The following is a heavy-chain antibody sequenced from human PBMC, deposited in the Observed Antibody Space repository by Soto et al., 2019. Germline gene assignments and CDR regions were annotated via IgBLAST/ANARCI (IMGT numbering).Heavy chain of an antibody. CDR2: LTGGTAT. V-gene: IGHV3-74*01. Sequence: EVQLVESGGDLVQPGGSLRLSCAVSGFTFTNNWIDWVRQAPGKGLLWVSRLTGGTATGYADSVRGRFTISGDAAKNTLYLQMNDLRAEDTAVYYCTTGFDYWGRGTLVTVSS. D-gene: IGHD3-9*01. J-gene: IGHJ4*02. CDR1: GFTFTNNW. CDR3: TTGFDY.